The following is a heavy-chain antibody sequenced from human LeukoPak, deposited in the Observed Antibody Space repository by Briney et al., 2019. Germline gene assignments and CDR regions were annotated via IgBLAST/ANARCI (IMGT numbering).Heavy chain of an antibody. Sequence: SCKASGFTFSSYAMSWVRQAPGKGLEWVSAISGSGGSTYYADSVKGRFTISRDNSKNTLYLQMNNLRAEDTAVYYCAKESSSSWYYFDYWGQGTLVTVSS. CDR1: GFTFSSYA. J-gene: IGHJ4*02. V-gene: IGHV3-23*01. CDR2: ISGSGGST. D-gene: IGHD6-13*01. CDR3: AKESSSSWYYFDY.